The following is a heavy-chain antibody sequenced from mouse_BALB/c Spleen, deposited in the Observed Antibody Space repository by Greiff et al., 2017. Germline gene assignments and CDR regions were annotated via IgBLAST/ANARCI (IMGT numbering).Heavy chain of an antibody. CDR2: IYPGSGNT. Sequence: QVQLKQSGAELARPGASVKLSCKASGYTFTDYYINWVKQRPGQGLEWIGEIYPGSGNTYYNEKFKGKATLTADKSSSTASMQLSSLTSGASAVYFGARADYGALDDWGQGTTLTVSS. D-gene: IGHD2-4*01. J-gene: IGHJ2*01. CDR1: GYTFTDYY. V-gene: IGHV1-77*01. CDR3: ARADYGALDD.